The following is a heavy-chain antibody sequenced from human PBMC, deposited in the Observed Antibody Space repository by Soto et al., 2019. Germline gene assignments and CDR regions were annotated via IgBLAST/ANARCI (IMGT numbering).Heavy chain of an antibody. CDR2: ISWNGAAT. D-gene: IGHD3-10*01. J-gene: IGHJ4*02. CDR1: GFTFDDYA. V-gene: IGHV3-9*01. Sequence: EAHLVESGGGLVQPGRSLRLSCVASGFTFDDYAIHWVRQAPGKGLEWVSGISWNGAATGYADSVKGRFTISRDNAKNSLYLQMSSLRTEDTAIYYCANLPLYGSGFDCWGQGTQVTVSS. CDR3: ANLPLYGSGFDC.